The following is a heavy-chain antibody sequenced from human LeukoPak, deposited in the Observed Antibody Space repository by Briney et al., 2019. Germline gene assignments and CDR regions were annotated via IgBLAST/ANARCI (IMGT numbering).Heavy chain of an antibody. D-gene: IGHD4/OR15-4a*01. J-gene: IGHJ4*02. CDR1: GFTVSSNS. V-gene: IGHV3-53*01. CDR3: ARRAGAYSPPYDY. CDR2: IYSDNT. Sequence: PGGSLRLSCTVSGFTVSSNSMSWVRQAPGKGLEWVSFIYSDNTHYSDSVTGRFTISRDNSKNTLYLQMNSLRAEDTAVYYCARRAGAYSPPYDYWGQGTLVTVSS.